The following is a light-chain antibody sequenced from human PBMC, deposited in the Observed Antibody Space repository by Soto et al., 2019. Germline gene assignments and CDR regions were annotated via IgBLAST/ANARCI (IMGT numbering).Light chain of an antibody. V-gene: IGKV1-39*01. CDR2: AAS. J-gene: IGKJ1*01. CDR1: QSISTY. CDR3: QQTYSTPPT. Sequence: IQLTQSPSSLCASVGDRVTITCRASQSISTYLNWYQQKAGLAPKLLIYAASSLQSGVPSRFSGSGSGTDFTLTISSLQPEDFATYYCQQTYSTPPTFGQGTKVDIK.